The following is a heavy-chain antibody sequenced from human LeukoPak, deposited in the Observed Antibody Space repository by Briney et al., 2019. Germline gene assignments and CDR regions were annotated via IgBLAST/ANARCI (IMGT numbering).Heavy chain of an antibody. CDR3: ARESGMTMVVTDAFDI. D-gene: IGHD4-23*01. V-gene: IGHV4-59*01. J-gene: IGHJ3*02. CDR2: IYYSGST. Sequence: SETLSLTCTVSGGSISSYYWSWIRQPPGKGLEWIGYIYYSGSTNYNPSHKSRVTISVDTSKNQFSLKLSSVTAADTAVYYCARESGMTMVVTDAFDIWGQGTMVTVSS. CDR1: GGSISSYY.